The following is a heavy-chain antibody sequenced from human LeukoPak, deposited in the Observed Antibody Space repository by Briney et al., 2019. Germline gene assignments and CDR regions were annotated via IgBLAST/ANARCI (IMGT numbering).Heavy chain of an antibody. CDR1: GGSISSGSYY. J-gene: IGHJ6*03. V-gene: IGHV4-61*02. D-gene: IGHD3-10*01. CDR3: ATGREVRGAEYSHYYYMDV. CDR2: IYTSGST. Sequence: SQTLSLTCTVSGGSISSGSYYWSWIRQPAGKGLEWIGRIYTSGSTNYNPSLKSRVTISVDTSKNQFSLKLSSVTAADTAVYYCATGREVRGAEYSHYYYMDVWGKGTTVTVSS.